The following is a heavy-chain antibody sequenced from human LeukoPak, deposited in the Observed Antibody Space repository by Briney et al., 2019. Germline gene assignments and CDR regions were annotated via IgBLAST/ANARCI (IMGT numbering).Heavy chain of an antibody. J-gene: IGHJ4*02. V-gene: IGHV5-51*01. Sequence: GASVKVSCKASGYSFTSYWIGWVRQMPGKGLEWMGIIYPGDSDTRYSPSFQGQVTISADKSISTAYLQWSSLKASDTAMYYCARLYDGIGFDYWGQGTLVTVSS. CDR1: GYSFTSYW. D-gene: IGHD3-22*01. CDR2: IYPGDSDT. CDR3: ARLYDGIGFDY.